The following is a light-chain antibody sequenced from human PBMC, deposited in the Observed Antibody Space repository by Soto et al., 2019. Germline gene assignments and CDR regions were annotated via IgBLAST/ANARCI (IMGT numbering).Light chain of an antibody. CDR2: GNS. V-gene: IGLV1-40*01. Sequence: QSVLTQPPSVSGAPGQRVTISCTGSSSNIGAGYDVHWYQQLPGTAPKLLIYGNSNRPSGVPDRFSGSKSGTSASLAITGLQAEDGADHYCQSYDSSLSGVVFGGGTKLTVL. CDR1: SSNIGAGYD. J-gene: IGLJ2*01. CDR3: QSYDSSLSGVV.